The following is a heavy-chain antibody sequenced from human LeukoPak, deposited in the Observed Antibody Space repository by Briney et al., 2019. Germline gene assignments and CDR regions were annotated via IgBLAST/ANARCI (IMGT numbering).Heavy chain of an antibody. CDR2: IKQDESEK. CDR1: GFTFSSYW. J-gene: IGHJ4*02. D-gene: IGHD2-15*01. Sequence: GGSLRLSCAASGFTFSSYWMSWVRQAPGKGLEWVAHIKQDESEKYYVDSVKGRFTSSRENAKNSLYLQMNSLRAEDTAVYYCARSRRWFPFDYWGQGPLVTVSS. V-gene: IGHV3-7*01. CDR3: ARSRRWFPFDY.